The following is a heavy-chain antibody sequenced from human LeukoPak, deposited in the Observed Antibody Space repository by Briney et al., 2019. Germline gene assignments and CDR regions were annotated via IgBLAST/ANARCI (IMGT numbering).Heavy chain of an antibody. CDR2: ISAYNGNT. CDR3: ARLFDFGSGSYMGY. D-gene: IGHD3-10*01. CDR1: GYTFTSYG. V-gene: IGHV1-18*01. J-gene: IGHJ4*02. Sequence: ASVKVSCKASGYTFTSYGISWARQAPGQGLEWMGWISAYNGNTNYAQKLQGRVTMTTDTSTSTAYMELRSLRSDDTAVYYCARLFDFGSGSYMGYWGQGTLVTVSS.